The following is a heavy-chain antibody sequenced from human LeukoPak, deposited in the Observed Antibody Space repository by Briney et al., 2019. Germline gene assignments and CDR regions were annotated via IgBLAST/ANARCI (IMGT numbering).Heavy chain of an antibody. CDR2: INHSGST. V-gene: IGHV4-34*01. CDR1: GGSFSGYY. J-gene: IGHJ4*02. Sequence: PSETLSLTCAVYGGSFSGYYWSWIRQPPGKGLEWIGEINHSGSTNYNPSLKSRVTISVDTSKNQSSLKLSSVTAADTAVYYCARSRWLQLPFDYWGQGTLVTVSS. D-gene: IGHD5-24*01. CDR3: ARSRWLQLPFDY.